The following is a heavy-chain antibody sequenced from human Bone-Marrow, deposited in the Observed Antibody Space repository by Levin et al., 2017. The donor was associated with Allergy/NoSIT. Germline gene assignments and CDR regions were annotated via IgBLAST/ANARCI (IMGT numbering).Heavy chain of an antibody. V-gene: IGHV3-23*01. CDR1: GFTFSSYA. Sequence: GESLKISCAASGFTFSSYAMSWVRQAPGKGLEWVSAISGSGGSTYYADSVKGRFTISRDNSKNTLYLQMNSLRAEDTAVYYCAKDLAITFGGVIVYLDGMDVWGQGTTVTVSS. D-gene: IGHD3-16*02. CDR2: ISGSGGST. CDR3: AKDLAITFGGVIVYLDGMDV. J-gene: IGHJ6*02.